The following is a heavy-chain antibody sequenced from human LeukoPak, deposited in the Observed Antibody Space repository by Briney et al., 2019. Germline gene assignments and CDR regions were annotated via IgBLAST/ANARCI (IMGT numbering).Heavy chain of an antibody. V-gene: IGHV4-34*01. CDR2: INHSGST. Sequence: SETLSLTRAVYGGSFSGYYWSWIRQPPGKGLEWIGEINHSGSTNYNPSLKSRVTISVDTSKNQFSLKLSSVTAADTAVYYCARGGGRPAAGYYYYYMDVWGKGTTVTVSS. CDR1: GGSFSGYY. CDR3: ARGGGRPAAGYYYYYMDV. D-gene: IGHD2-2*01. J-gene: IGHJ6*03.